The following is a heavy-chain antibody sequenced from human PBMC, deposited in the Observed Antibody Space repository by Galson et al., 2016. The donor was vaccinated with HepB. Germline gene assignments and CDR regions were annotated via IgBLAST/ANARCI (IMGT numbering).Heavy chain of an antibody. CDR2: VFHSGSV. V-gene: IGHV4-4*02. J-gene: IGHJ3*02. Sequence: SETLSLTCAVSTGSIISSHWWSWVRQAPGKGLEWIGEVFHSGSVNYNPSLRSRVTISVDKSKNQFSLNLTSVTAADTAVYYCASLIGAAALTWEDAFDIWGRGTVVTVSS. CDR1: TGSIISSHW. CDR3: ASLIGAAALTWEDAFDI. D-gene: IGHD7-27*01.